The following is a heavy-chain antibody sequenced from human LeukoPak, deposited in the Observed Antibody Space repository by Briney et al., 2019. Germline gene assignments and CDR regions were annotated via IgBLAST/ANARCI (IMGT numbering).Heavy chain of an antibody. Sequence: PGGSLRLSCAASGFTFSSYSMNWVRQAPGKGLEWLSYISSSSSSIYYADSVKGRFTISRDNAKNSLYLQMNSLRAEDTAVYYCARTVDGATGSDYWGQGTLVTVSS. CDR1: GFTFSSYS. J-gene: IGHJ4*02. D-gene: IGHD1-26*01. CDR3: ARTVDGATGSDY. CDR2: ISSSSSSI. V-gene: IGHV3-48*01.